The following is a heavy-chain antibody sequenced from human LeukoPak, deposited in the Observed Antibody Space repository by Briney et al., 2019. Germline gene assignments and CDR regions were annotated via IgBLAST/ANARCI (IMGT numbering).Heavy chain of an antibody. CDR3: ARVDGGGVDY. CDR2: VNHSGST. CDR1: GGSFSGYY. D-gene: IGHD4-23*01. V-gene: IGHV4-34*01. J-gene: IGHJ4*02. Sequence: SETLSLTCAVYGGSFSGYYWSWIRQPPGKGLEWIGEVNHSGSTNYNPSLKSRVTMSVDTSKNHFSLNLSSVTAADTAVYYCARVDGGGVDYWGQGTLVTVSS.